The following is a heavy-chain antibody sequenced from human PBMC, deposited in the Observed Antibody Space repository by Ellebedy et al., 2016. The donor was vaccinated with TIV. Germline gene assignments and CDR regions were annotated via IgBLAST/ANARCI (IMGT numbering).Heavy chain of an antibody. CDR2: IAYDGHNE. D-gene: IGHD3-10*02. CDR3: ARDNVRGAYPSKEGDGIDL. Sequence: GESLKISXAASGFTLSTYGMHWVRQAPGKGLQWVAVIAYDGHNEHYKDSVKGRFTVSRDNSKNTLFLQMKSLRPEDTAIYFCARDNVRGAYPSKEGDGIDLWGQGTLVTVTS. CDR1: GFTLSTYG. V-gene: IGHV3-30*03. J-gene: IGHJ3*01.